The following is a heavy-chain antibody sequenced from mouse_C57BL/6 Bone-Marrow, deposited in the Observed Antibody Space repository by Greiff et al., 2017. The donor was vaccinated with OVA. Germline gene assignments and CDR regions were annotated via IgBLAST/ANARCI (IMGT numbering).Heavy chain of an antibody. V-gene: IGHV5-12*01. CDR2: ISNGGGST. D-gene: IGHD1-1*01. CDR3: ARRGVVAHYFDY. Sequence: EVQLVESGGGLVQPGGSLKLSCAASGFTFSDYYMYWVRQTPEKRLEWVAYISNGGGSTYYPDTVKGRFTISRDNAKNTLYLQMSRLKSEDTAMYYCARRGVVAHYFDYWGQGTTLTVSS. CDR1: GFTFSDYY. J-gene: IGHJ2*01.